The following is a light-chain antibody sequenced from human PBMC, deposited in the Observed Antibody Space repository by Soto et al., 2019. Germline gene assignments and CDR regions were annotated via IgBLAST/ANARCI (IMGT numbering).Light chain of an antibody. Sequence: DIVLTQSPGTLSLSPGERATFSCRASQSVSSEYLVWFQQKPGQAPRLLIYGASSRATGVPDRFSASASGTDFTLTISRLEPEDCAVYYCQHYETPPLTFGGGTRVEIK. CDR3: QHYETPPLT. J-gene: IGKJ4*01. CDR2: GAS. CDR1: QSVSSEY. V-gene: IGKV3-20*01.